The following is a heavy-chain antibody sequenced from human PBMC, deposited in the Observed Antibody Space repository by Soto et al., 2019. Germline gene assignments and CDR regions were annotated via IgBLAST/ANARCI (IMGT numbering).Heavy chain of an antibody. CDR3: ARYNAASGTYYFDY. CDR1: GASVSSTYW. V-gene: IGHV4-4*02. CDR2: INHRGSA. D-gene: IGHD6-13*01. Sequence: SETLSLTCAVSGASVSSTYWWSWVRQPPGKGPEWIGEINHRGSANYNLSLKSRVTMSLDISKSQFSLRLTSVTAADTAVYFCARYNAASGTYYFDYWGRGALVTVSS. J-gene: IGHJ4*02.